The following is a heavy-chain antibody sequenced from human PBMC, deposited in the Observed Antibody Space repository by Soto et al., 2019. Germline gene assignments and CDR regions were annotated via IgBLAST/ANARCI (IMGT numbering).Heavy chain of an antibody. CDR1: GGSISSGGYH. J-gene: IGHJ5*02. D-gene: IGHD7-27*01. CDR3: ARESLASGEGFDP. V-gene: IGHV4-31*03. CDR2: IYYSGST. Sequence: SETLSLTCTVSGGSISSGGYHWSWIRQHPGKGLEWIGYIYYSGSTYYNPSLKSRVTISVDTSENQFSLKLSSVTAADTAVYYCARESLASGEGFDPWGQGTLVTVSS.